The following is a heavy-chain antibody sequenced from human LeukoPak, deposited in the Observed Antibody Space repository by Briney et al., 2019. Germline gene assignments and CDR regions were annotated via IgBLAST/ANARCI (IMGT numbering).Heavy chain of an antibody. CDR1: GDSVSSNSAA. CDR2: TYYRSKWYN. V-gene: IGHV6-1*01. Sequence: SQTLSLTCALSGDSVSSNSAAWNWIRQSPSRGLEWLGRTYYRSKWYNDYAVSVKSRITINPDTSKNQFSLQLNSVTPEDTAVYYRARVGKRMAAAGDYYFYMDVWGKGTTVTISS. D-gene: IGHD6-13*01. CDR3: ARVGKRMAAAGDYYFYMDV. J-gene: IGHJ6*03.